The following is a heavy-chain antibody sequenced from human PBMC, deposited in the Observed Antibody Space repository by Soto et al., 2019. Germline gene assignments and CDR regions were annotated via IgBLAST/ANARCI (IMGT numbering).Heavy chain of an antibody. CDR2: INHSGST. D-gene: IGHD3-3*01. Sequence: SETLSLTCAVYGGSFSGYYWSWIRQPPGKGLEWIGEINHSGSTNYNPSLKSRVTISVDTSKNQFSLKLSSVTAADTAVYYCASRRFLEWLSPYYYYYGMDVWGQGTTVTVSS. CDR1: GGSFSGYY. CDR3: ASRRFLEWLSPYYYYYGMDV. V-gene: IGHV4-34*01. J-gene: IGHJ6*02.